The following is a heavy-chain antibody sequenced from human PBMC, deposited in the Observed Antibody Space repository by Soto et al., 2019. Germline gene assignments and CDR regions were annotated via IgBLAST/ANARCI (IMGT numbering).Heavy chain of an antibody. D-gene: IGHD5-12*01. CDR3: ARNRWIVSTITSFDY. CDR1: GFTFSTYG. V-gene: IGHV3-33*01. J-gene: IGHJ4*02. Sequence: LRLSCAASGFTFSTYGMHWVRQAPGKGLEWVALIWYDGRKEDYADSVKGRFTISRDNSKNTLYLQMNSLRAEDTAVYYCARNRWIVSTITSFDYWGQGIQVTVSS. CDR2: IWYDGRKE.